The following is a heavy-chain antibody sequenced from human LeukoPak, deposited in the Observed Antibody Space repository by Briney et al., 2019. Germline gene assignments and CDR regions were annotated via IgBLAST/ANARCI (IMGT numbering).Heavy chain of an antibody. CDR3: ARDASGGYSYGYFAFDI. V-gene: IGHV3-74*01. CDR2: INSDGSST. J-gene: IGHJ3*02. CDR1: GFTFSSYW. D-gene: IGHD5-18*01. Sequence: GGSLRLSCAASGFTFSSYWMHWVRQAPGKGLVWVSRINSDGSSTSYADSVKGRFTISRDNAKNTLYLQMNSLRAEDTAVYYCARDASGGYSYGYFAFDIWGQGTMVTVSS.